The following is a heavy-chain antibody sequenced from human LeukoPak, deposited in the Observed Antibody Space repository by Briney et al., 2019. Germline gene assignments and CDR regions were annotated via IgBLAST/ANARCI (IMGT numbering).Heavy chain of an antibody. V-gene: IGHV3-74*01. Sequence: GGSLRLSCAVSGFTFRTYWMHWVRQVPGEGLVWVSRINEDGRITNYADSVKGRFTISRDNSKNTLYLQMNSLRAEDTAVYYCAKVDDFWSGRFDYWGQGTLVTVSS. CDR1: GFTFRTYW. J-gene: IGHJ4*02. CDR2: INEDGRIT. D-gene: IGHD3-3*01. CDR3: AKVDDFWSGRFDY.